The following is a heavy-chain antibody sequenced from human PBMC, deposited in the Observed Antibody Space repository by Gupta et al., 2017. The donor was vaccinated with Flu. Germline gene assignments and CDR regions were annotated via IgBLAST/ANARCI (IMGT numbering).Heavy chain of an antibody. Sequence: QVQLVQSGAEVKKPGASVKVSCKASGYTFAGYYLHWVRQATGQGLEWMGWINPNSGGTNYTQKSNGRVTKTRDTSISTVYMELSRLRSDDTAVDYCARSDRSSRLLEWLYHHFDYWGQGTLVTGAS. J-gene: IGHJ4*02. CDR1: GYTFAGYY. CDR3: ARSDRSSRLLEWLYHHFDY. D-gene: IGHD3-3*01. CDR2: INPNSGGT. V-gene: IGHV1-2*02.